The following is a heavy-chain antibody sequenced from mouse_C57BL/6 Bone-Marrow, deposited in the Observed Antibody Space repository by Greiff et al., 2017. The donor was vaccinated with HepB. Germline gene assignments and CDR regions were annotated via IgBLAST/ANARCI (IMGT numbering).Heavy chain of an antibody. CDR1: GYSITSGYY. J-gene: IGHJ1*03. CDR3: ARVYWYFDV. CDR2: ISYDGSN. Sequence: DVKLQESGPGLVKPSQSLSLTCSVTGYSITSGYYWNWIRQFPGNKLEWMGYISYDGSNNYNPSLKNRISITRDTSKNQLFLKLNSVTTEDTATYYCARVYWYFDVWGTGTTVTVSS. V-gene: IGHV3-6*01.